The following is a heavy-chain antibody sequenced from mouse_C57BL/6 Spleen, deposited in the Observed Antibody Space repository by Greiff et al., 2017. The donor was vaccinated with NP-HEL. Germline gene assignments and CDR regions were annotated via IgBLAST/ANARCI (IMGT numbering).Heavy chain of an antibody. CDR3: PTEDYFDY. V-gene: IGHV14-4*01. CDR1: GFNIKDDY. CDR2: IDPENGDT. Sequence: EVQLQQSGAELVRPGASVKLSCTASGFNIKDDYMHWVKQRPEQGLEWIGWIDPENGDTEYASKFQGKATITADKSSNTAYLQLSSLTSEDTAVYYCPTEDYFDYWGQGTTLTVSS. J-gene: IGHJ2*01.